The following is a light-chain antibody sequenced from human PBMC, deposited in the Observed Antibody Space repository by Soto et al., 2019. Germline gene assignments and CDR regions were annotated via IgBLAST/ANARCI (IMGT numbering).Light chain of an antibody. Sequence: EIVLTQSPATLSVSPGERATLSCRASQSIANNLAWYQQKPGQAPRLLIYGAATTANGIPARFSGRGFGTEFTLTISSMQSEDFAVYYCKQYYNWPPLTFGGGTKVEIK. V-gene: IGKV3-15*01. CDR1: QSIANN. J-gene: IGKJ4*01. CDR2: GAA. CDR3: KQYYNWPPLT.